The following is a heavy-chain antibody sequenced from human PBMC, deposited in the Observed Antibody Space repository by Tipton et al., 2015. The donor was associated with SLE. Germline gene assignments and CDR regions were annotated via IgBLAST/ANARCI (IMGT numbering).Heavy chain of an antibody. Sequence: SLRLSCAASGFIFSDYEMNWVRQAPGKGLESVAYINDVGTAMYYADSVQGRFSISRDSAKSSLFLQMNSLRPEETAIYFCARSWGDYRPFDYWGQGTLVTVSS. CDR3: ARSWGDYRPFDY. CDR1: GFIFSDYE. CDR2: INDVGTAM. J-gene: IGHJ4*02. D-gene: IGHD3-16*02. V-gene: IGHV3-48*03.